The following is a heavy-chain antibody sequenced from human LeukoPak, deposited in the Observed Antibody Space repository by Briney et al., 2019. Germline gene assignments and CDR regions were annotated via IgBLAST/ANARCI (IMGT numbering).Heavy chain of an antibody. CDR3: ARHTMVRGVITRGFDP. CDR1: GYTFTGYY. Sequence: ASVKVSCKASGYTFTGYYMHWVRQAPGQGLEWMGWINPNSGGTNYAQKFQGRVTMTRDTSISTAYMELSRLRSDDTAVYYCARHTMVRGVITRGFDPWGQGTLVTVSS. CDR2: INPNSGGT. V-gene: IGHV1-2*02. D-gene: IGHD3-10*01. J-gene: IGHJ5*02.